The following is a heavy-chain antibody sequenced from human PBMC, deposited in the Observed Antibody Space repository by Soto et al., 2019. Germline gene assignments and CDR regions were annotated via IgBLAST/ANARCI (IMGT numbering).Heavy chain of an antibody. V-gene: IGHV1-2*02. Sequence: ASVKVSFKASGYTFTGYFIHWLRQAPRQGLEWVGYINPNSGATKYAPRFQGRVTMTSDTSIRTAYMDLSNLRSDDTAVYYCARGGGTILAPLPWGQGTLVTVSS. J-gene: IGHJ5*02. D-gene: IGHD3-3*01. CDR2: INPNSGAT. CDR1: GYTFTGYF. CDR3: ARGGGTILAPLP.